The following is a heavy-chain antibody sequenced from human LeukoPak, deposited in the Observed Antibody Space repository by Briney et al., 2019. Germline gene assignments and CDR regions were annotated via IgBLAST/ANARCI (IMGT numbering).Heavy chain of an antibody. CDR1: GGFISSGSFY. D-gene: IGHD3-22*01. CDR3: ASVRYSHSSGYVDF. Sequence: PSETLSLTCTVSGGFISSGSFYWTWIRQPPGKGLEWIGHIYYSGSTKYNPSLKSRVTISVDTSKNQFSLKLSSVTAADTAVYYCASVRYSHSSGYVDFWGQGTLVTVSS. CDR2: IYYSGST. J-gene: IGHJ4*02. V-gene: IGHV4-61*01.